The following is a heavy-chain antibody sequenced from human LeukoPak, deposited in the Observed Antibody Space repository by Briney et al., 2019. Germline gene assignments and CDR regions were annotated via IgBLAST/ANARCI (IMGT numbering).Heavy chain of an antibody. D-gene: IGHD6-19*01. Sequence: GGSLRLSCAASGFNFSNYGMHWVRQAPGKGLEWVAVVWYDGSNKYYGDSVKGRITISRDNAKNTRYMQMSSLRAQEPAMYYCARVFSGWYFYFDSWGQGTLVTVSS. CDR1: GFNFSNYG. CDR2: VWYDGSNK. CDR3: ARVFSGWYFYFDS. V-gene: IGHV3-33*01. J-gene: IGHJ4*02.